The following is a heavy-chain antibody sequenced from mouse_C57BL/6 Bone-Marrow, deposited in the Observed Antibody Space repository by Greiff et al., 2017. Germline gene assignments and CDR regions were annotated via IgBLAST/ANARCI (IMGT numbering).Heavy chain of an antibody. CDR3: ARDYYGSSYVGY. D-gene: IGHD1-1*01. V-gene: IGHV5-4*01. CDR2: ISDGGSYT. CDR1: GFTFSSYA. Sequence: EVKLVESGGGLVKPGGSLKLSCAASGFTFSSYAMSWVRPTPEKRLEWVATISDGGSYTYYPDNVKGRFTISRDNAKNNLYLQMSHMKSKDTAMYYCARDYYGSSYVGYWGQGTTLTVSS. J-gene: IGHJ2*01.